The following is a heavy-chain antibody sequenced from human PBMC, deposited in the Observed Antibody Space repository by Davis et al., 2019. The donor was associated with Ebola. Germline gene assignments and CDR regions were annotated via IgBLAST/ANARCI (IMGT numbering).Heavy chain of an antibody. CDR2: ISGDGGST. Sequence: PGGSLRLSCAASGFTFDDYAMHWVRQAPGKGLEWVSLISGDGGSTYYADSVKGRFTISRDNSKNSLYLQMNSLRTEDTALYYCAKDIGLITMVRGVIGYYYGMDVWGQGTTVTVSS. V-gene: IGHV3-43*02. CDR3: AKDIGLITMVRGVIGYYYGMDV. J-gene: IGHJ6*02. CDR1: GFTFDDYA. D-gene: IGHD3-10*01.